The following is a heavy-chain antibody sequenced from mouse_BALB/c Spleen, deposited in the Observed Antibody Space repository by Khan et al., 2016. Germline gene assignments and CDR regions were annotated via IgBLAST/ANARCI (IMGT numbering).Heavy chain of an antibody. CDR2: IRSKSNNYAT. Sequence: EVQLVESGGGLVQPKGSLKLSCAAPGFTFNTYAMNWVRQAPGTGLEWVARIRSKSNNYATYYADSVKDRFTISRDDSQSMLYLQMNNLKTEDTAIYYCVRHNTTAWFAYWGQGTLVTVSA. CDR1: GFTFNTYA. D-gene: IGHD1-1*01. V-gene: IGHV10-1*02. J-gene: IGHJ3*01. CDR3: VRHNTTAWFAY.